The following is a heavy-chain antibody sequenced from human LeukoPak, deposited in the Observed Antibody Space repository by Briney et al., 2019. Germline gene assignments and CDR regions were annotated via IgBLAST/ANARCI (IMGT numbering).Heavy chain of an antibody. J-gene: IGHJ4*02. CDR2: INPSDGSI. D-gene: IGHD1-26*01. Sequence: ASVKVSCKASGYTFTSYYIHWVRQAPGQGLEWMGIINPSDGSITYAQKLQGRVTMARDTSTSTVYMELSSLRSDDTAMYYCVRNSGSGFDYWGQGTLVTVSS. V-gene: IGHV1-46*04. CDR1: GYTFTSYY. CDR3: VRNSGSGFDY.